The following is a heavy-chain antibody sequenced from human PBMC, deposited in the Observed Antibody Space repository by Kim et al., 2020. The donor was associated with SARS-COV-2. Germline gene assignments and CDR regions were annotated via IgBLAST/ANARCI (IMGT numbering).Heavy chain of an antibody. CDR2: IGVSGSGS. Sequence: GGSLRLSCAASGFTFSSYAMSWVRQAPGKGLEWVSVIGVSGSGSSYADSVKGRFTISRDNSKNTLYLQMNSLRAEDTAIYYCAKSRSGWYVFDYWGQGTLVTVSS. CDR3: AKSRSGWYVFDY. CDR1: GFTFSSYA. D-gene: IGHD6-19*01. V-gene: IGHV3-23*01. J-gene: IGHJ4*02.